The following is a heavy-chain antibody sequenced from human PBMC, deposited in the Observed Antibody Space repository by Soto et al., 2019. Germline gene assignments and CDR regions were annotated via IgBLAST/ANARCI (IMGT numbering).Heavy chain of an antibody. CDR3: AREGDDGGNFRFYAFEI. D-gene: IGHD2-21*02. V-gene: IGHV4-30-4*01. CDR2: IYYSGST. Sequence: QVQLQESGPGLVKPSQTLSLTCTVSGGSISSGNYYWSWIRQPPGKGLEWIGYIYYSGSTYYNSSLESRVTISVDTSKNQFSLKLSSVTAADTAVYYCAREGDDGGNFRFYAFEIWGQGTMVTVSS. J-gene: IGHJ3*02. CDR1: GGSISSGNYY.